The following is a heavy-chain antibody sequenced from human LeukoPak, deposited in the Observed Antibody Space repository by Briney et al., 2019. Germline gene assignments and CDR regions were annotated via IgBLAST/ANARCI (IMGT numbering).Heavy chain of an antibody. CDR2: ISYDGSNK. CDR1: GFTFSSYA. D-gene: IGHD3-22*01. Sequence: PGRSLRLSCAASGFTFSSYAMHWVRQAPGKGLEWVAVISYDGSNKYYADSVKGRFTISRDNSKNTLYLQMNSPRAEDTAVYYCARSPDYYDSSGYHPPGGVFDYWGQGTLVTVSS. CDR3: ARSPDYYDSSGYHPPGGVFDY. J-gene: IGHJ4*02. V-gene: IGHV3-30-3*01.